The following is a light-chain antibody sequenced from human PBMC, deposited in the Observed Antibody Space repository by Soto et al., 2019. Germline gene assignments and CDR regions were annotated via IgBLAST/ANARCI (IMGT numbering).Light chain of an antibody. V-gene: IGKV1-39*01. CDR1: QSISNS. J-gene: IGKJ3*01. CDR3: QQSHNTPFT. Sequence: DIQMTQSPSSLSASVGDRVTITCRASQSISNSLNWYQHKPGKAPKLLIYAASTLQSGVPSRFSCSGSGTDFTLTISSLQPEDFATYFCQQSHNTPFTFGPGTNADIE. CDR2: AAS.